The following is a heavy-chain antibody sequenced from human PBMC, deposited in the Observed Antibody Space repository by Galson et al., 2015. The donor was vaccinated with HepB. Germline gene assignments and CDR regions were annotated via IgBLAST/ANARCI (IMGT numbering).Heavy chain of an antibody. CDR1: GFTFSSYS. D-gene: IGHD4-11*01. V-gene: IGHV3-48*01. J-gene: IGHJ3*02. CDR2: ISSSSSTR. CDR3: ARDSYSCRGCAFDI. Sequence: SLRLSCAASGFTFSSYSMNWVRQAPGKGLEWVSYISSSSSTRYYADSVKGRFTISRDNTKNSLYLQMNSLRAEDTAVYYCARDSYSCRGCAFDIWGQGTMVTVSS.